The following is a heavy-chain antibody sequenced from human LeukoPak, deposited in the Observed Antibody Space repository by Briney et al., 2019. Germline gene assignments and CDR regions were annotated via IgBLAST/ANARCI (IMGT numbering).Heavy chain of an antibody. CDR1: GFTFSSYW. V-gene: IGHV3-74*01. CDR2: INSDGSSA. Sequence: GGSLRLSCAASGFTFSSYWMHWVRQAPGKGLVWVSRINSDGSSASYADSVKGRFTISRDNAKNTLYLQMNSLRAEDTAVYYCTREKDYYDSSGYYRDAFDIWGQGTKVTASS. D-gene: IGHD3-22*01. J-gene: IGHJ3*02. CDR3: TREKDYYDSSGYYRDAFDI.